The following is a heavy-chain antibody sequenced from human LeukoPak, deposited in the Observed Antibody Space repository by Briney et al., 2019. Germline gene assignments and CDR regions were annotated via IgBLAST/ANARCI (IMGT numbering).Heavy chain of an antibody. J-gene: IGHJ6*03. V-gene: IGHV1-3*01. D-gene: IGHD5-24*01. Sequence: ASVKVSCKASGYTFINYAMHWVRQAPGQRLEWMGWINAGNGNTKFSQKFQGRVTITRDTSASTAYMQLSSLRSEDTAVYYCARGSVEMATRGYYYYMDVWGKGTTVTVSS. CDR2: INAGNGNT. CDR3: ARGSVEMATRGYYYYMDV. CDR1: GYTFINYA.